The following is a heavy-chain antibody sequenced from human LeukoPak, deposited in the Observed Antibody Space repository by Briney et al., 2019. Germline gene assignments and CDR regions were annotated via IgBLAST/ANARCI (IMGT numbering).Heavy chain of an antibody. CDR2: IYYSGST. D-gene: IGHD3-3*01. CDR1: GGSISSSSYY. J-gene: IGHJ5*02. V-gene: IGHV4-39*01. CDR3: ARHPTYYDFWSGRA. Sequence: SETLSLTCTVSGGSISSSSYYWGWIRQPPGKGLEWIGSIYYSGSTYYNPSLKSRVTISVDTSKNQFSLKLSSVTAADTAVYYCARHPTYYDFWSGRAWGQGTLVTVSS.